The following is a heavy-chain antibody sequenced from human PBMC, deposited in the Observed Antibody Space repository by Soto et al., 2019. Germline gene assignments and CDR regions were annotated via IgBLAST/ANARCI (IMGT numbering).Heavy chain of an antibody. Sequence: EVELVESGGGLVQPGGSLRLSCVASGFSFGDHWMTWVRQPPGKGLEWVANINQDGGEKDFVDSVKGQFTMSRDNAKKSLYLQMNRLRAEDTAVYFGARYHNFDQAPHRFAMLGQGTMVTVSS. CDR1: GFSFGDHW. CDR3: ARYHNFDQAPHRFAM. J-gene: IGHJ3*02. V-gene: IGHV3-7*01. CDR2: INQDGGEK. D-gene: IGHD3-9*01.